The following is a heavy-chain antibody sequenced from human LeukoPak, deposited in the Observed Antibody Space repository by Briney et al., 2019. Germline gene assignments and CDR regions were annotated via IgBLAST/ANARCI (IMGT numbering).Heavy chain of an antibody. Sequence: PGGSLRLSCAASGFTFSDYWMTWVRQAPGKGPEWVANVGRDGSEKNYVDSVKGRFTISRDNAKKSLYLEMNSLRVEDTALYYCAKVGAWELQRVFENWGQGTLVTVSS. CDR1: GFTFSDYW. CDR3: AKVGAWELQRVFEN. V-gene: IGHV3-7*01. D-gene: IGHD1-26*01. CDR2: VGRDGSEK. J-gene: IGHJ4*02.